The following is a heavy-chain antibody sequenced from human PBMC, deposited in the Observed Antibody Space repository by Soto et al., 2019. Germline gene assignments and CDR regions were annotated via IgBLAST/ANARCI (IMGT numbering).Heavy chain of an antibody. CDR1: GCTLQNYA. J-gene: IGHJ5*02. V-gene: IGHV3-23*01. CDR3: AKGKSTGDIDWFDP. D-gene: IGHD3-10*01. CDR2: PIGGTYCT. Sequence: GGSLRLSCTASGCTLQNYAMDWVRQAPRKGLELVSTPIGGTYCTGYSYSVKGRCTVSRDNSKNSLYLQMNSLGIEDTAMYFCAKGKSTGDIDWFDPWGQGSLVTVSS.